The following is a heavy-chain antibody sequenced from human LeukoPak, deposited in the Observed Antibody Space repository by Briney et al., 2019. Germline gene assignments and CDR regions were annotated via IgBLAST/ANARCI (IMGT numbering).Heavy chain of an antibody. J-gene: IGHJ4*02. CDR1: GFTFSSYW. D-gene: IGHD1-20*01. V-gene: IGHV3-7*01. CDR2: IKEDGSET. Sequence: GGSLRLSCAASGFTFSSYWVNWFRQAPGKGLEGVANIKEDGSETNYGDSVEGGFTISRDNAKNSLYLQMNKLSTEKTAVYYCERDPAYNWKNSYDYWGQGTLVTVSS. CDR3: ERDPAYNWKNSYDY.